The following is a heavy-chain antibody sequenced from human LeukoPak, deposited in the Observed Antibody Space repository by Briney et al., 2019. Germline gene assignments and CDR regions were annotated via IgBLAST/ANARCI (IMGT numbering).Heavy chain of an antibody. V-gene: IGHV4-39*07. Sequence: SEALSLTCTVSGGSISSGSYYWGWIRQPPGKGLEWIGRIYYSGSTYYNPSLKSRVTISVDTSQNQFSLKLSSVTAADTAVYYCARDGNTAMVTLWYYYYYMDVWGKGTTVTVSS. CDR1: GGSISSGSYY. D-gene: IGHD5-18*01. CDR3: ARDGNTAMVTLWYYYYYMDV. J-gene: IGHJ6*03. CDR2: IYYSGST.